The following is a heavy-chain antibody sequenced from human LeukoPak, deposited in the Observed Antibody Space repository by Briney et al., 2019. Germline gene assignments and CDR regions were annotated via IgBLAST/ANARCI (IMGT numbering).Heavy chain of an antibody. CDR2: ISAYNGNT. V-gene: IGHV1-18*01. Sequence: ASVKVSCKASGYTFTSYGISWVRQAPGQGREWMGWISAYNGNTNYAQKLQGRVTMTTDTSTSTAYMELRSLRSDDTAVYYCARCHRDYDFWSAYLTFEYWGPGSLVTVSS. D-gene: IGHD3-3*01. CDR3: ARCHRDYDFWSAYLTFEY. J-gene: IGHJ4*02. CDR1: GYTFTSYG.